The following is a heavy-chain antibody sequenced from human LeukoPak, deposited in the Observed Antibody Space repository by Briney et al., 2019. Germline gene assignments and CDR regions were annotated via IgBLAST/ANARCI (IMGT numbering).Heavy chain of an antibody. V-gene: IGHV3-33*06. CDR3: AKGTLHLYYFDY. D-gene: IGHD1-7*01. CDR2: IWYDGSNK. Sequence: GGSLRLSCAASGFTFSSYAIHWVRQAPGKGQEWVAVIWYDGSNKDYADSVKGRFTISRDNSKNTLYLQMNSLRAEDTAVYYCAKGTLHLYYFDYWGQGTLVTVSS. CDR1: GFTFSSYA. J-gene: IGHJ4*02.